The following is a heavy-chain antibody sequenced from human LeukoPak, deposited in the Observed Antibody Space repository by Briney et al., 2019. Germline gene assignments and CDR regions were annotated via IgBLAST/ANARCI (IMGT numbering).Heavy chain of an antibody. CDR3: AKDGYYYGSGSYYGNY. CDR2: IWYDGSNK. J-gene: IGHJ4*02. Sequence: GGSLRLSCAASGFTFSSYGMHWARQAPGKGLEWVAVIWYDGSNKYYADSVKGRFTISRDNSKNTLYLQMNSLRAEDTAVYYCAKDGYYYGSGSYYGNYWGQGTLVTVSS. V-gene: IGHV3-30*02. D-gene: IGHD3-10*01. CDR1: GFTFSSYG.